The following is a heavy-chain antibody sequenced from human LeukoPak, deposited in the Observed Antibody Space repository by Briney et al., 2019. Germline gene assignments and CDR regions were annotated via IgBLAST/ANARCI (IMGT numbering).Heavy chain of an antibody. CDR1: GGSFSGYY. D-gene: IGHD2-21*01. CDR2: INHSGST. Sequence: SETLSLTCAVYGGSFSGYYWSWIRRPPGKGLEWIGEINHSGSTNYNPSLKSRATISVDTSKNQFSLKLSSVTAADTAVYYCARGPYYHYYFDYWGQGTLVTVSS. V-gene: IGHV4-34*01. J-gene: IGHJ4*02. CDR3: ARGPYYHYYFDY.